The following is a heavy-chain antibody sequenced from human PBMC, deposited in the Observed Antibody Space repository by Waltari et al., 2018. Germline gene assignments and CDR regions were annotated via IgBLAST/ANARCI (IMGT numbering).Heavy chain of an antibody. D-gene: IGHD3-3*01. CDR3: ALLFWSGYYYMDV. V-gene: IGHV1-8*03. J-gene: IGHJ6*03. CDR2: MNPNRGNT. CDR1: GYTFTSYD. Sequence: QVQLVQSGAEVKKPGASVKVSCKASGYTFTSYDINWVRQATGQGLEWMGWMNPNRGNTGHAQKVQGRFTITRNTSISTAYMELSSLRSEDTAVYYCALLFWSGYYYMDVWGKGTTVTVSS.